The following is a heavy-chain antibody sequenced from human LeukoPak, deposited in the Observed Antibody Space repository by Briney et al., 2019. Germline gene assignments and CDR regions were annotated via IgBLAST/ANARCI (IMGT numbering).Heavy chain of an antibody. J-gene: IGHJ4*02. V-gene: IGHV1-2*02. D-gene: IGHD2-2*01. CDR1: GYTFTDYY. Sequence: ASVKVSCKASGYTFTDYYMHWVRQAPGQGLEWMGWINLHSGGTKYAQKFQGRVTMTRDTSISTAYMELSRLRSDDAAVYYCARDSTFCDSTSCPAIFDYWGQGTLVTVSS. CDR3: ARDSTFCDSTSCPAIFDY. CDR2: INLHSGGT.